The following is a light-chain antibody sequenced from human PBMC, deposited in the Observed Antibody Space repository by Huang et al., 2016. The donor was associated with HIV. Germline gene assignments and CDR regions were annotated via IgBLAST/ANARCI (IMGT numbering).Light chain of an antibody. CDR2: DAS. CDR3: QQFNGFSLT. J-gene: IGKJ4*01. CDR1: QDINSA. Sequence: AIQLTQSPPSLSASAGDRVTITCRASQDINSALAGYQQKPGKAPKLLIYDASNLKSGVPSRFSGSGSGTDFTLSISSLQPEDFATYYCQQFNGFSLTFGGGTRVEIK. V-gene: IGKV1-13*02.